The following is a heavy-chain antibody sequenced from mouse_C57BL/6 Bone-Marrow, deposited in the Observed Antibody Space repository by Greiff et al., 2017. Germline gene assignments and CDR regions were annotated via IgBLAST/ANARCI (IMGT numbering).Heavy chain of an antibody. V-gene: IGHV4-1*01. J-gene: IGHJ1*03. CDR2: INPDSSTI. CDR3: ARNSLYGSSYWYFDV. CDR1: GIDFSRYW. Sequence: EVMLVESGGGLVQPGGSLKLSCAASGIDFSRYWMSWVRRAPGKGLEWIGEINPDSSTINYAPSLKDKFIISRDNAKNTLYLQMSKVRSEDTALYYCARNSLYGSSYWYFDVWGTGTTVTVSS. D-gene: IGHD1-1*01.